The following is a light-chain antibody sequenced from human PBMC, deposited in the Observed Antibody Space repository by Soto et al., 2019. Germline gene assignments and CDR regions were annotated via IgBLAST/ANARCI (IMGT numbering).Light chain of an antibody. CDR3: QQSNNWPYT. V-gene: IGKV3-15*01. CDR1: QSVSDN. CDR2: GAS. Sequence: EIVMTQSPATLSVSPGERCTLACRASQSVSDNLAWYHQKPGQAPRLLIYGASTRATTTPASFSGCGSGTEFALNISSLQSEDFAVYFCQQSNNWPYTLGQGTQLDIK. J-gene: IGKJ2*01.